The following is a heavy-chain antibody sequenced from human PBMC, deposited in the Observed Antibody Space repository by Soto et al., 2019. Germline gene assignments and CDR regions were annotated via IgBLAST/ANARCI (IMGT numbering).Heavy chain of an antibody. CDR3: ARDKTTGHFDF. Sequence: QVQLQQWGAGLLKPSETLSLTCAVYGGSFSGYYWTWIRQPPGTGLEWIGDINHSGSTNYNQSLRSRVPISVATTKNQFSLKLTSVTAADTAVYYWARDKTTGHFDFWGQGTLVTVSS. CDR1: GGSFSGYY. CDR2: INHSGST. V-gene: IGHV4-34*01. J-gene: IGHJ4*02. D-gene: IGHD1-7*01.